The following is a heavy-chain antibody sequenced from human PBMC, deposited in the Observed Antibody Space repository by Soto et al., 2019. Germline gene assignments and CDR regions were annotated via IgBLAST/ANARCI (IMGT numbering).Heavy chain of an antibody. D-gene: IGHD2-2*01. Sequence: EVQLVQSGGDLVQPGGSLRLSCVASGFTFSTYWMTWVRQAPGMGLEWVAGIKEDASEEVYVDSVNGRFSISRDNAKNSLYLQLNSLRAEDTAVYYCATAISSPFSNFDSWGQGSLVTVSS. J-gene: IGHJ4*02. CDR2: IKEDASEE. V-gene: IGHV3-7*01. CDR1: GFTFSTYW. CDR3: ATAISSPFSNFDS.